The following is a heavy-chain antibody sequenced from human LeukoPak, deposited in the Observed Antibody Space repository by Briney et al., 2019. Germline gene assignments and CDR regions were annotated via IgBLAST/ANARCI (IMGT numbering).Heavy chain of an antibody. CDR1: VYTFTGYY. J-gene: IGHJ5*02. CDR2: INPNTGGT. V-gene: IGHV1-2*04. Sequence: ASVKVSCKASVYTFTGYYMHWVRQAPGHGLEWMGWINPNTGGTNYAQKFQGWGTMARDTSISTAYMELSRLRSEDTAVYYCARGDGPEYYYGSGSYYNEGRNLFDPWGQGTLVTVSS. D-gene: IGHD3-10*01. CDR3: ARGDGPEYYYGSGSYYNEGRNLFDP.